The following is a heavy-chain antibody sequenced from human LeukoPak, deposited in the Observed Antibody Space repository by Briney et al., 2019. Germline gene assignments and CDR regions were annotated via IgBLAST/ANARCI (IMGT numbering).Heavy chain of an antibody. V-gene: IGHV3-30*18. J-gene: IGHJ4*02. Sequence: GRSLRLSYVASGFTFNTYGIHWVRQAPGKGLEWVAGISSDGNNKDYSDSVKGRFTISRDNSKNTLYLQMNSLRAEDTAVYYCAKAAYCTSTSCHFSGYAQRPLDSWGQGTLVTVSS. D-gene: IGHD2-2*01. CDR1: GFTFNTYG. CDR2: ISSDGNNK. CDR3: AKAAYCTSTSCHFSGYAQRPLDS.